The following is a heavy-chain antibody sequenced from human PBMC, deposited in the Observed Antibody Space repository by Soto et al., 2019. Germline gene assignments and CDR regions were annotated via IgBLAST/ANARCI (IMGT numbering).Heavy chain of an antibody. D-gene: IGHD4-17*01. V-gene: IGHV3-64*01. CDR2: ITSNGGST. CDR1: GFTFSNYA. Sequence: GSLRLSCATSGFTFSNYALHWVRQAPGKGLEYVSAITSNGGSTYYANSVNGRFTISRDNSKNTLYLQMGSLRTEDMAFYYCARRAYGDHYYFDYWGQGTLVTVSS. J-gene: IGHJ4*02. CDR3: ARRAYGDHYYFDY.